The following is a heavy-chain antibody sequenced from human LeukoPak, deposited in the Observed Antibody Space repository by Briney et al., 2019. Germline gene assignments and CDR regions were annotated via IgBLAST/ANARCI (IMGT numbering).Heavy chain of an antibody. CDR2: IRGSSTDI. Sequence: PGGSLRLSCEASGFIFSDYSMNWVRQAPGKGLEWIAYIRGSSTDITYADSVKGRFSIYRDDAKNSLYLQMGSLRAEDTAVYYCVRDYYWAFDHWGQGILVTVSS. J-gene: IGHJ4*02. CDR1: GFIFSDYS. V-gene: IGHV3-48*01. CDR3: VRDYYWAFDH. D-gene: IGHD3-22*01.